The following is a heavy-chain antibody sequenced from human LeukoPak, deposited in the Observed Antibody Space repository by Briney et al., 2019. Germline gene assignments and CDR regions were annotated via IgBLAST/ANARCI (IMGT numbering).Heavy chain of an antibody. CDR3: ARTIRAPAHFDY. CDR1: GGSISIGGYH. D-gene: IGHD5-24*01. Sequence: SETLSLTCTASGGSISIGGYHWSWIRQQPGKGLEWIGYSYYSGSTYYNPSLKSRVTISVDTSKNQFSLKLSSVTAADTAVYYCARTIRAPAHFDYWGQGTLVTVSS. V-gene: IGHV4-31*03. CDR2: SYYSGST. J-gene: IGHJ4*02.